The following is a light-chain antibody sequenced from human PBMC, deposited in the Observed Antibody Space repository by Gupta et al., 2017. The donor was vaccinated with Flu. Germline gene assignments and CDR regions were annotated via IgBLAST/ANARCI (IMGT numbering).Light chain of an antibody. V-gene: IGKV4-1*01. CDR3: QQYEDNASWT. CDR2: WAS. CDR1: RSVLYNSNNKNY. Sequence: DIVMTQSPDSLAVSLGERATINCRSSRSVLYNSNNKNYLAWYKQKPGQPPKLLIYWASTREAGVPDRFSGSGYGTDFTLTISSRQAEDVAVYYCQQYEDNASWTFGQGTKVEIK. J-gene: IGKJ1*01.